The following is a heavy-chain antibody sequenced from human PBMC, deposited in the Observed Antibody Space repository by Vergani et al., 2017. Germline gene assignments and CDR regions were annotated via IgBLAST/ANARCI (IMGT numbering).Heavy chain of an antibody. Sequence: QVQLVQSGAEVKKPGSSVKVSCKASGGTFSSYAISWVRQAPGQGLEWMGGIIPIFGTANYAQKFQGRVTITADESTSTAYMELSSLRSEDTAVYYCERVNDFWSGDYSGVYYYYYMDVWGKGP. V-gene: IGHV1-69*01. CDR2: IIPIFGTA. J-gene: IGHJ6*03. D-gene: IGHD3-3*01. CDR3: ERVNDFWSGDYSGVYYYYYMDV. CDR1: GGTFSSYA.